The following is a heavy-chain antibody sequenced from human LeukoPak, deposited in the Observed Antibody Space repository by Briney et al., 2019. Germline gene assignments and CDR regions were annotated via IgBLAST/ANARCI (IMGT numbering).Heavy chain of an antibody. J-gene: IGHJ4*02. CDR3: AGDIGYSSTYYSNTFDY. Sequence: SETLSLTCTVSGGSVSSTSFYWGWIRQPPGKGLEWIGSVYYSGSTYYNPSLKSRVTISVDTSNNQFSLKLTSLTAADTAVYYCAGDIGYSSTYYSNTFDYWGQGTLVTVSS. D-gene: IGHD6-13*01. V-gene: IGHV4-39*07. CDR2: VYYSGST. CDR1: GGSVSSTSFY.